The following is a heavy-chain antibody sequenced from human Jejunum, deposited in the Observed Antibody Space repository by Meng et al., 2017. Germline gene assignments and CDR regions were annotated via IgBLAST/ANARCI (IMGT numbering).Heavy chain of an antibody. J-gene: IGHJ4*02. D-gene: IGHD2-21*01. CDR3: TGGGDSAKSGY. CDR2: CHHSGSA. Sequence: VELQRGGRGLVGPSEDLYLTCTVSGVSVNSVFYYWRWGRQPRGKGLEFIGFCHHSGSADYTASLEGRVAMSRDTAKNQFSLRLTSLSAADSAVYYCTGGGDSAKSGYWGQGTMVTVSS. CDR1: GVSVNSVFYY. V-gene: IGHV4-61*01.